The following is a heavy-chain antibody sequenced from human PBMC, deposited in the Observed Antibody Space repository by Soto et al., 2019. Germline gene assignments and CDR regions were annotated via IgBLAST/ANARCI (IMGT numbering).Heavy chain of an antibody. D-gene: IGHD3-22*01. CDR2: IYHSGST. CDR3: ARFHYYDSSGPYLDY. V-gene: IGHV4-30-2*01. Sequence: SETLSLTCAVSGGSISSGGYSWSWIRQPPGKGLEWIGYIYHSGSTYYNPSLKSRVTISVDRPKNQFSLKLSSVTAADTAVYYCARFHYYDSSGPYLDYWGQGTLVTVSS. CDR1: GGSISSGGYS. J-gene: IGHJ4*02.